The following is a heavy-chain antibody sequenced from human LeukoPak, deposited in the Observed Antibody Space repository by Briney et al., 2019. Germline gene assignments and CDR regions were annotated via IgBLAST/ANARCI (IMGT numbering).Heavy chain of an antibody. J-gene: IGHJ4*02. Sequence: GGSLRLSCAASGFTFSSYTMNWVRQAPGKGLEWVASISGGGTYIYYVDSVKGRLTISRDNAKNSLFLQMSSLRVEDTAVYYRARDVRGNYYNFWGQGALVTVSS. CDR2: ISGGGTYI. CDR3: ARDVRGNYYNF. V-gene: IGHV3-21*01. D-gene: IGHD1-26*01. CDR1: GFTFSSYT.